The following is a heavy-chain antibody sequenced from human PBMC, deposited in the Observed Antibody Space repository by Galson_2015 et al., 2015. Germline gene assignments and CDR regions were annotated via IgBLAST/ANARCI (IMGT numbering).Heavy chain of an antibody. CDR2: IYYRGNT. J-gene: IGHJ4*02. Sequence: TLSLACTVSGGSISSGDYHWSWIRQPPGEGLEWIGYIYYRGNTYYNPSLKSRVRISVDTSKNQFSLKVNSVTAADTAVYYCARVVEAYRQPEFDSWGQGTLVTVSS. CDR1: GGSISSGDYH. CDR3: ARVVEAYRQPEFDS. V-gene: IGHV4-30-4*01. D-gene: IGHD1-14*01.